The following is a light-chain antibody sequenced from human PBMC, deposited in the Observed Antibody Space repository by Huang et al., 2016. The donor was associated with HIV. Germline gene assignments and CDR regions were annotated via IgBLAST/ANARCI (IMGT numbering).Light chain of an antibody. J-gene: IGKJ1*01. CDR1: QSISDN. CDR2: GAS. Sequence: EIVMTQSPATLSVSAGERATLSCRASQSISDNLAWYQQRPGQTPRLLIYGASTRATGIPARFTGSGSGTQFTLTINGLQPEDFAIYYCQQYNNWRTFGQGTKVEMK. V-gene: IGKV3-15*01. CDR3: QQYNNWRT.